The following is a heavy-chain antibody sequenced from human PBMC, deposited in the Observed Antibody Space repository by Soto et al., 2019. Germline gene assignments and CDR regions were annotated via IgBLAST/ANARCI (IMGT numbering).Heavy chain of an antibody. D-gene: IGHD3-16*01. J-gene: IGHJ4*02. CDR2: INPSGGST. CDR3: VRDSSYDYVWGSPALGWYYFDY. V-gene: IGHV1-46*01. CDR1: GYTFTIYY. Sequence: GASVKVSCKASGYTFTIYYMHCVLQAPVQWLEWMGIINPSGGSTSYAQKFQGRVTMTRDTSTSTVYMELSSLRSEDTAVYYCVRDSSYDYVWGSPALGWYYFDYWGQGTLVTVSS.